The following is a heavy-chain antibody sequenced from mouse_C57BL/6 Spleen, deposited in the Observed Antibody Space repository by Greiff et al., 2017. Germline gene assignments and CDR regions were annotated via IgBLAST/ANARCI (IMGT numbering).Heavy chain of an antibody. D-gene: IGHD1-1*01. CDR3: ARHGNYGSSSYDAMDY. J-gene: IGHJ4*01. Sequence: EVQVVESGGDLVKPGGSLKLSCAASGFTFSSYGMSWVRQTPDKRLAWVATISSGGSYTYYPDSVKGRFTISRDNAKNTLYLQMSSLKSEDTAMYYCARHGNYGSSSYDAMDYWGQGTSVTVSS. CDR2: ISSGGSYT. CDR1: GFTFSSYG. V-gene: IGHV5-6*01.